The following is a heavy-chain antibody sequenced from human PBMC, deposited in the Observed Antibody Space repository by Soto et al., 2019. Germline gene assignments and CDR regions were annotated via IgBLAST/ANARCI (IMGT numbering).Heavy chain of an antibody. V-gene: IGHV3-23*01. CDR2: ISGSGGST. D-gene: IGHD4-17*01. CDR1: GFTFSTYA. Sequence: TGGSLRLSCAGSGFTFSTYAMSWVRQASGKGLEWVSAISGSGGSTFFADSVQGRFTISRDNSKSTLYLEMNSLRVEDTAVYYCAKPDYGDTRGSVGFYGMDVWGQGTTVTVSS. CDR3: AKPDYGDTRGSVGFYGMDV. J-gene: IGHJ6*02.